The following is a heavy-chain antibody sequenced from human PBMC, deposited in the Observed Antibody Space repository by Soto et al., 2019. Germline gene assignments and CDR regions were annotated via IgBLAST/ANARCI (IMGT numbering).Heavy chain of an antibody. Sequence: QITLKESGPTLVKPTQTLTLTCTFSGFSLNTSGVGVGWIRQPPGKALEWLALIYWNDDKRYSPSLKSRLTITKDTSKNQVVLTMTNMDPVDTATYYCAHRRGYYDFWSGAADYWGQGTLVTVSS. CDR3: AHRRGYYDFWSGAADY. CDR2: IYWNDDK. CDR1: GFSLNTSGVG. V-gene: IGHV2-5*01. J-gene: IGHJ4*02. D-gene: IGHD3-3*01.